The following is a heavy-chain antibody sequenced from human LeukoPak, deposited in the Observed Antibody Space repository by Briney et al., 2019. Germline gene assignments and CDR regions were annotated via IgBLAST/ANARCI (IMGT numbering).Heavy chain of an antibody. V-gene: IGHV3-30*02. Sequence: GGSLRLSCAASGFTFSSYGMHWVRQAPGKGLEWVSFIRYDGSNEYYADSVRGRFTISRDNAKNTLYLQMNSLRAEDTAVYYCARIVGATRAGYYYYMDVWGKGTTVTISS. CDR3: ARIVGATRAGYYYYMDV. CDR1: GFTFSSYG. CDR2: IRYDGSNE. D-gene: IGHD1-26*01. J-gene: IGHJ6*03.